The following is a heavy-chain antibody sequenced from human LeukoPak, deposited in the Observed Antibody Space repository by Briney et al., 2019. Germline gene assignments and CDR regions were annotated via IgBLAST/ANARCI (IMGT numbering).Heavy chain of an antibody. D-gene: IGHD6-13*01. CDR1: VGSISSGNW. Sequence: PSETLSLTCGVSVGSISSGNWWSWVRQPPGKGLEWIGEINHSGSTNYNPSLKSRVTISVDTSKNQFSLKLSSVTAADTAVYYCARVRYLQQLRWVGYFQHWGQGTLVTVSS. J-gene: IGHJ1*01. CDR3: ARVRYLQQLRWVGYFQH. CDR2: INHSGST. V-gene: IGHV4-4*02.